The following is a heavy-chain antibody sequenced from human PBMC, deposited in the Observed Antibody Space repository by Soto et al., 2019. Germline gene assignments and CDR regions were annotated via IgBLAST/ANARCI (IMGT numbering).Heavy chain of an antibody. V-gene: IGHV3-21*01. D-gene: IGHD6-19*01. CDR1: GFTFSYSS. J-gene: IGHJ6*04. CDR2: ISSSSNYI. CDR3: ARDGPVYSSQYGMDG. Sequence: GVSLRLSCAASGFTFSYSSMNWVRQAPGKGLEWVSSISSSSNYIYYADSVKGRFTISRDNAKNSLYLQMNSLRAEDTALYYCARDGPVYSSQYGMDGWGKGTTVTVAS.